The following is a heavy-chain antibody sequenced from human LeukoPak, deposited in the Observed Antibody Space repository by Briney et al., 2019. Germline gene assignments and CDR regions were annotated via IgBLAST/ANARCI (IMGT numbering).Heavy chain of an antibody. Sequence: GGSLRLSCAASGFTVSSNYMSWVRQAPGKGLEWVSVIYSGGSTYYADSVKGRFTISRDNSKNTLYLQMNSLRAEDTAVYYCARSKYSYGPGKDAFDIWGQGTMVTVSS. V-gene: IGHV3-66*01. J-gene: IGHJ3*02. CDR1: GFTVSSNY. D-gene: IGHD5-18*01. CDR2: IYSGGST. CDR3: ARSKYSYGPGKDAFDI.